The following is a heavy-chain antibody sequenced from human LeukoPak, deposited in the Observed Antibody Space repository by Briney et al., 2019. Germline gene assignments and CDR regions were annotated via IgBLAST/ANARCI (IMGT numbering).Heavy chain of an antibody. CDR3: ARDMEYSSSWATYYYGMDV. CDR2: IYSGGST. CDR1: GFTVSSNY. J-gene: IGHJ6*02. Sequence: TGGSLRLSCAASGFTVSSNYMSWVRQAPGKGLEWVSVIYSGGSTYYADSVKGRFTISRDNSKNTLYLQMNSLRAEDTAVYYCARDMEYSSSWATYYYGMDVWGQGTTVTVSS. V-gene: IGHV3-53*01. D-gene: IGHD6-13*01.